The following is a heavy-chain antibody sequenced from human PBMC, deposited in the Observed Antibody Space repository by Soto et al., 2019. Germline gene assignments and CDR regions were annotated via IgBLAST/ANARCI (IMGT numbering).Heavy chain of an antibody. CDR1: GFTFSDYY. Sequence: GGSLRLSCAASGFTFSDYYMSWIRQAPGKGLEWVSYISSSGSTIYYADSVKGRFTISRDNAKNSLYLQMDSLRAEDPAVYYCARDRGIAARRDFDYWGRGTLVTVPS. CDR2: ISSSGSTI. V-gene: IGHV3-11*01. J-gene: IGHJ4*02. CDR3: ARDRGIAARRDFDY. D-gene: IGHD6-6*01.